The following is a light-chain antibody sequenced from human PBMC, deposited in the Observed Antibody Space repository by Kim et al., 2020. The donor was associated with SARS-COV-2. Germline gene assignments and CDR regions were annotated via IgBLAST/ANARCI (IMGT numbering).Light chain of an antibody. V-gene: IGLV6-57*02. CDR3: QSFDDNNHQV. CDR1: SGRIGSNY. CDR2: EDD. Sequence: NTFTISVTVISGRIGSNYVQWYQHHPGIAPFPVIYEDDQRPSGVPDRFSGSIDSSSNSASLRISRLRTEDEADYYCQSFDDNNHQVFGGGTKVTVL. J-gene: IGLJ3*02.